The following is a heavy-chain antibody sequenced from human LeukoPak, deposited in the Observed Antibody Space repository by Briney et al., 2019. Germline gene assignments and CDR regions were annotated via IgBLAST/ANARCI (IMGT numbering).Heavy chain of an antibody. D-gene: IGHD3-3*01. CDR2: INHSGST. CDR3: ARHEDYDFWSGKKYYYGMDV. V-gene: IGHV4-34*01. Sequence: SETLSLTCAVYGGSFSGYYWSWIRQPPGKGLEWIGEINHSGSTNYNPSLKSRVTISVDTSKNQFSLKLSSVTAADTAVYYCARHEDYDFWSGKKYYYGMDVWGQGTTVTVSS. J-gene: IGHJ6*02. CDR1: GGSFSGYY.